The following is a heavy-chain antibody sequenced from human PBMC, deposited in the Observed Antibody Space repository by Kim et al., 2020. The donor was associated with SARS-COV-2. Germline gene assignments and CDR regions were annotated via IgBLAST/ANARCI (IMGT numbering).Heavy chain of an antibody. Sequence: SETLSLTCAVYGGSFSGYYWSWIRQPPGKGLEWIGEINHSGSTNYNPSLKSRVTISVDTSKNQFSLKLSSVTAADTAVYYCARGNHLRREFPPLADTSGMDVWGQGTTVTVSS. V-gene: IGHV4-34*01. CDR3: ARGNHLRREFPPLADTSGMDV. CDR2: INHSGST. CDR1: GGSFSGYY. J-gene: IGHJ6*02. D-gene: IGHD5-18*01.